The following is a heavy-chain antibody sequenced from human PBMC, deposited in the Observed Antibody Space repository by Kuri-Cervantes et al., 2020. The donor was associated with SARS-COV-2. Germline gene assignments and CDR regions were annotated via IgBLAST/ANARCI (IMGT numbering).Heavy chain of an antibody. Sequence: ASVKVSCKASGYTFTSYAIHWVRQAPGQRLEWMGWINTNNGDTTYSQNFQGRVTITRDTSATTVYMDLSSLRSEDTAVYYCARIGDSSSSDPFDYWGQGALVTVSS. J-gene: IGHJ4*02. CDR1: GYTFTSYA. V-gene: IGHV1-3*04. CDR3: ARIGDSSSSDPFDY. CDR2: INTNNGDT. D-gene: IGHD6-6*01.